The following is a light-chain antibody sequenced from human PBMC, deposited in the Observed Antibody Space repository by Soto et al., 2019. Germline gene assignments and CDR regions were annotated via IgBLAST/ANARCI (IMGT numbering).Light chain of an antibody. CDR2: EVT. V-gene: IGLV2-14*01. Sequence: QSVLTQPASVSGSPGQSITISCTGSSSDVCAYHFVSWYQHHPGKAPKLILYEVTARPSGVSSRFSGSKSGNTASLTISGLQADDEANYYCSSYTSSNTPYVFGTGTKVTVL. CDR1: SSDVCAYHF. CDR3: SSYTSSNTPYV. J-gene: IGLJ1*01.